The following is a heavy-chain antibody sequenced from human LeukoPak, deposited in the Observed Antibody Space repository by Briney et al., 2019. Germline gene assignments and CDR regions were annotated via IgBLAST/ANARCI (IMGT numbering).Heavy chain of an antibody. V-gene: IGHV4-34*01. CDR1: GGSFSGYY. CDR3: ARQRGYCSSTSCFHNWFDP. D-gene: IGHD2-2*01. CDR2: INHSGST. Sequence: SETLSLTCAVYGGSFSGYYWSWIRQPPGKGLEWIGEINHSGSTNYNPSLKSRVTISVDTSKNQFSLKLSSVTAADTAVYYCARQRGYCSSTSCFHNWFDPWGQGTLVTVSS. J-gene: IGHJ5*02.